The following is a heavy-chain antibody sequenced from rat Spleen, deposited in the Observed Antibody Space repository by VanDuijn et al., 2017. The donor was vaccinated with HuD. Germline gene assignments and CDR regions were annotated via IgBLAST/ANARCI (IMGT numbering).Heavy chain of an antibody. V-gene: IGHV5-22*01. J-gene: IGHJ3*01. CDR1: GFTFSDYY. D-gene: IGHD5-1*01. CDR2: ISYEGSST. Sequence: EVQLVESGGGLVQPGRSLKLSCAASGFTFSDYYMAWVRQAPNKGLEWVASISYEGSSTYYGDSVKGRFTISRDNAKSTLYLQMDSLRSEDTAIYYCARHGLTGSGWFAYWGQGTLVTVSS. CDR3: ARHGLTGSGWFAY.